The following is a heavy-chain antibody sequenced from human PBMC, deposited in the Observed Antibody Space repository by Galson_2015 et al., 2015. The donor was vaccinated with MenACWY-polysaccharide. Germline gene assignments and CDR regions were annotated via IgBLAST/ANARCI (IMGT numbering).Heavy chain of an antibody. V-gene: IGHV4-31*03. CDR1: GHSITSGGYF. Sequence: TLSLTCTVSGHSITSGGYFWRWIRQHPGKGLEWIASTSYDGGTYYNPSLKSRVTISVDTPKNQFSLKLNSVTAADTAVYYCARGGRAVSNRNWFEPWGQGTLVTVSS. J-gene: IGHJ5*02. CDR3: ARGGRAVSNRNWFEP. CDR2: TSYDGGT. D-gene: IGHD3-16*01.